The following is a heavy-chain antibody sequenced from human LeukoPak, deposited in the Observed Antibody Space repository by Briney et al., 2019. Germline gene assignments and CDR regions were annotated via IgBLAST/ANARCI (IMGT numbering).Heavy chain of an antibody. Sequence: ASVKVSCKASGYTFTSYDINWVRQAPGQGLEWMGWMNPNSGNTGYAQKFQGRVTMTRNTSISTAYMELSGLRSEDTAVYYCARVAHPNYYDSSGAGERGAFDIWGQGTMVTVSS. V-gene: IGHV1-8*01. CDR3: ARVAHPNYYDSSGAGERGAFDI. D-gene: IGHD3-22*01. CDR1: GYTFTSYD. J-gene: IGHJ3*02. CDR2: MNPNSGNT.